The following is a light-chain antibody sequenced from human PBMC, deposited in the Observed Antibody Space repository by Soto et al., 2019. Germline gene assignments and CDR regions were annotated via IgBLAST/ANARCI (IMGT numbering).Light chain of an antibody. V-gene: IGLV2-14*01. J-gene: IGLJ1*01. CDR3: DSYTSSRAYV. Sequence: QSALTQPASVSGSPGQSITISCTGTSSDVGGYNCVSWYQQQAGKAPKLIIHEVSNRPSGVSNRFSGSKSGNTASLTISGLQAEDEPDYYCDSYTSSRAYVFGIGTKLTVL. CDR2: EVS. CDR1: SSDVGGYNC.